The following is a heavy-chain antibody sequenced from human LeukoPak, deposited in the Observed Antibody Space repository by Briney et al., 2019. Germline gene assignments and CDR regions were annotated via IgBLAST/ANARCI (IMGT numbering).Heavy chain of an antibody. CDR3: SKASRSCSSTSCPIDY. CDR1: GFTFSTYN. J-gene: IGHJ4*02. CDR2: ITSSSTYI. Sequence: PGGSLRLSCAASGFTFSTYNMNWVRQAPGKGLEWVSSITSSSTYIYYADSVKGRFTISRDNSKNTLYLQMNSLRAEDTAVYYCSKASRSCSSTSCPIDYWGQGTLVTVSS. D-gene: IGHD2-2*01. V-gene: IGHV3-21*04.